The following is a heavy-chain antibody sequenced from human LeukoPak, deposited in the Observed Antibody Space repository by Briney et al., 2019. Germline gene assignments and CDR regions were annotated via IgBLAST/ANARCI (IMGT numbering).Heavy chain of an antibody. CDR3: AKDLGLGIVALNHFDY. CDR2: ISSSSVYI. CDR1: GFTLSAYS. D-gene: IGHD5-12*01. V-gene: IGHV3-21*01. Sequence: PGGSLRLSCVASGFTLSAYSMNWVRQAPGKGLEWVSSISSSSVYIYYADSVKGRFTISRDNAKNSMYLQMNSLRVEDTAVYYCAKDLGLGIVALNHFDYWGQGTLVTVSS. J-gene: IGHJ4*02.